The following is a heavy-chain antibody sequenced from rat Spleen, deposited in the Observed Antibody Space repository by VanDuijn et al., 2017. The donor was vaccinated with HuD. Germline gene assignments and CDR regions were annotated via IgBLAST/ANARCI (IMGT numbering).Heavy chain of an antibody. CDR3: ARSDYGGYSGDYFDY. J-gene: IGHJ2*01. CDR1: GFTFSDYD. CDR2: FSTGGGST. D-gene: IGHD1-11*01. V-gene: IGHV5-25*01. Sequence: EVQLVESGGGLVQPGRSMKLSCAASGFTFSDYDMAWVRQAPTKGLEWIASFSTGGGSTYYPDSVKGRFTISRANAKSTLSLQMDSLRSEDTATYYCARSDYGGYSGDYFDYWGQGVMVTVSS.